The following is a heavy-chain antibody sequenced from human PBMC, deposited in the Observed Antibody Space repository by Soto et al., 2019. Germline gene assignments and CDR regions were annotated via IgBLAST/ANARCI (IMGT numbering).Heavy chain of an antibody. CDR3: AHLYIRSLVFDY. CDR2: LYWDDDK. Sequence: SGPTLVNHTQTLTLTCTFSGFSLSTSGVGVGWIRQPPGKALAWLALLYWDDDKRYSPSLKSRLTITKDTSKNQEDLTLDNLDPVDTAAYCCAHLYIRSLVFDYWGQGTMVTVSS. V-gene: IGHV2-5*02. J-gene: IGHJ4*02. D-gene: IGHD6-13*01. CDR1: GFSLSTSGVG.